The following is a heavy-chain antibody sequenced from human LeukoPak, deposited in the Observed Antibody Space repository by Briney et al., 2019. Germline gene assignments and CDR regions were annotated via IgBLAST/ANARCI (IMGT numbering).Heavy chain of an antibody. V-gene: IGHV3-21*01. J-gene: IGHJ4*02. CDR3: ARRDRGGSYYFDY. CDR2: ISSSSSYI. Sequence: PGGSLRLSCAASGFTFSSYSMNWVRQAPGKGLEWGSSISSSSSYIYYADSVKGRFTISRDNAKNSLYLQMNSLRAEDTAVYYCARRDRGGSYYFDYWGQGTLVTVSS. CDR1: GFTFSSYS. D-gene: IGHD1-26*01.